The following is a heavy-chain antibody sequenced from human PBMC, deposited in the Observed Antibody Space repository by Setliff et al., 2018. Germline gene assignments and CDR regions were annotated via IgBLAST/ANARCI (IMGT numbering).Heavy chain of an antibody. Sequence: SVKVSCKASGGTFSSYAISWVRQAPGQGLEWMGGIIPIFGTANYAQQFQGRVTITADEATSTAYMEMSSLRSEDTAVYYCSRAELLWFGGFDPWGQGTLVTVSS. J-gene: IGHJ5*02. CDR3: SRAELLWFGGFDP. CDR1: GGTFSSYA. D-gene: IGHD3-10*01. V-gene: IGHV1-69*13. CDR2: IIPIFGTA.